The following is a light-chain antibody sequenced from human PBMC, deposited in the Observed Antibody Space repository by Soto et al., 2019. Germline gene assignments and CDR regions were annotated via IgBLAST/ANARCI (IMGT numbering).Light chain of an antibody. CDR1: QSVSSY. Sequence: EIVLTQSPATLSLSPGERATLSCRASQSVSSYLAWYQQKPGQSPRLLIYDASSRATGIPDRFSGSGSGTDFTLTISRLEPEDFAVYYCQQYGRSPWTFGQGTKVEVK. CDR2: DAS. J-gene: IGKJ1*01. V-gene: IGKV3-20*01. CDR3: QQYGRSPWT.